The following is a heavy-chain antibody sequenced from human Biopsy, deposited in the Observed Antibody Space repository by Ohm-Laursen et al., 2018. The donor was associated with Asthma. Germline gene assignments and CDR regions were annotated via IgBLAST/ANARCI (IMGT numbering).Heavy chain of an antibody. CDR1: GGTFTTYV. V-gene: IGHV1-69*13. CDR3: ARKAGSCISRTCYSLDF. Sequence: SVKVSCKSLGGTFTTYVIGWARQAPGQGLECLGGINSVFSNTTYPQKFQDRVTITADDSTNTVYMELTSLRSEDTAVYYCARKAGSCISRTCYSLDFWGQGTLVTVSS. D-gene: IGHD2-2*01. J-gene: IGHJ4*02. CDR2: INSVFSNT.